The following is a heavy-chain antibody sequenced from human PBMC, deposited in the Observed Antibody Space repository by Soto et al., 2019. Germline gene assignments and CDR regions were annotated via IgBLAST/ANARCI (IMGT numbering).Heavy chain of an antibody. Sequence: GGSLRLSCAASGFTFNIYAMSWVRQAPGKGLEWVSAISGSGGSTYYADSVKGRFTISRDNSKNTLYLQMNSLRAEDTAVYYCTRAGYYCSGGSCYYYYDMDVWGQGTTVTVSS. D-gene: IGHD2-15*01. J-gene: IGHJ6*02. CDR3: TRAGYYCSGGSCYYYYDMDV. CDR2: ISGSGGST. V-gene: IGHV3-23*01. CDR1: GFTFNIYA.